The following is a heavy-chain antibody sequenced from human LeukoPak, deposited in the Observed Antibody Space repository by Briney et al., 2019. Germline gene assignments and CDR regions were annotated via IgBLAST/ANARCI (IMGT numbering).Heavy chain of an antibody. CDR2: IYSGGST. Sequence: GGSLRLSCAASGFTVSSNYMSWVRQAPGKGLEWVSVIYSGGSTYYADSVKGRFTISRDNSKNTVYLQMNSLRVEDTAVYYCASEIVGASYYFDYWGQGTLVTVPS. CDR1: GFTVSSNY. D-gene: IGHD1-26*01. CDR3: ASEIVGASYYFDY. V-gene: IGHV3-66*01. J-gene: IGHJ4*02.